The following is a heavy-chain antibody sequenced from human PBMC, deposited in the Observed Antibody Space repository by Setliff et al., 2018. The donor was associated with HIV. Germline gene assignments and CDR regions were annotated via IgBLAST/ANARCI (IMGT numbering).Heavy chain of an antibody. Sequence: GGSLRLSCATSGFTFSPYAIHWVRQAPGMGLAWVAMIWADEITKFYADSVKGRFTISRDNSKNTMYLQMNTLRVEDTAVYYCARDPPGSGFHLDYWGQGTPVTVSS. D-gene: IGHD5-12*01. CDR1: GFTFSPYA. J-gene: IGHJ4*02. CDR3: ARDPPGSGFHLDY. CDR2: IWADEITK. V-gene: IGHV3-33*01.